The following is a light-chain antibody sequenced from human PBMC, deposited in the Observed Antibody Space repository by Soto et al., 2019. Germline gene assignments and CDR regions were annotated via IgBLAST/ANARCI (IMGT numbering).Light chain of an antibody. J-gene: IGKJ1*01. CDR2: AAS. V-gene: IGKV1-6*01. CDR1: QGIRND. CDR3: LQDYNYPRT. Sequence: AIQMTQSPSSLSASVGDRVTINCRASQGIRNDLGWYQQKPGKAPKLLIYAASSLQSGVPSRFIGSGSGTDFTLTISSLQPEDCATYYCLQDYNYPRTFGQGTKVEIK.